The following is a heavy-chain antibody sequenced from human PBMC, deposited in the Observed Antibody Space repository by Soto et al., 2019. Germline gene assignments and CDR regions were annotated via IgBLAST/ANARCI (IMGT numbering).Heavy chain of an antibody. J-gene: IGHJ6*02. D-gene: IGHD3-10*01. CDR2: IYYSGST. CDR3: ARGALRFGEFTGMDV. V-gene: IGHV4-31*03. Sequence: QVQLQESGPGLVKPSQTLSLTCTVSGGSISSGGYYWSWIRQHPGKGLEWIGHIYYSGSTYYNPSLKSRLTISVDTSKNQFSLKLSSVTAADTAVYSCARGALRFGEFTGMDVWGQGTTVTVSS. CDR1: GGSISSGGYY.